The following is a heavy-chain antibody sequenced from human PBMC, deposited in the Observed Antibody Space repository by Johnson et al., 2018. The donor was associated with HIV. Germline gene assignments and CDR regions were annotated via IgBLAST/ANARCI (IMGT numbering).Heavy chain of an antibody. CDR3: ARVHCSGGTFYCRARGWACDI. V-gene: IGHV3-7*03. CDR2: IKKDGSDK. Sequence: VQLVESGGGLVQPGGSLRLSCAASGFTFTSYAMSWVRQAPGKGLEWVANIKKDGSDKYYVDSVKGRFTISRDNAKSSLYVQMNSLRAEDTAVYYCARVHCSGGTFYCRARGWACDIWGQGTMVTVSS. J-gene: IGHJ3*02. D-gene: IGHD2-15*01. CDR1: GFTFTSYA.